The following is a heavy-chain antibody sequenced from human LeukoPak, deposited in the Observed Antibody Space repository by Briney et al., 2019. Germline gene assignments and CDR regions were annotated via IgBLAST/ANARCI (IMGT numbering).Heavy chain of an antibody. CDR1: GGSISSSNW. D-gene: IGHD6-13*01. V-gene: IGHV4-4*02. Sequence: MPSETLSLTCAVPGGSISSSNWWSWVRQPPGKGLWWIGEIYHSGSTNYNPSLKSRVTISVDKSKNQFSLKLSSVTAADTAVYYCARGSSWSLGVDYWGQGTLVTVSS. J-gene: IGHJ4*02. CDR3: ARGSSWSLGVDY. CDR2: IYHSGST.